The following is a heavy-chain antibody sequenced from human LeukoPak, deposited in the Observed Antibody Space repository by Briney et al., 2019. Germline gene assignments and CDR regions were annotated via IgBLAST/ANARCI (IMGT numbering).Heavy chain of an antibody. D-gene: IGHD3-22*01. Sequence: ASVKVSCKASGYTFTSYGISWVRQAPGQGLEWMGWISAYNGNTNYAQKLQDRVTMTTDTSTSTAYMELRSLRSDDTAVYYCARDPIPYYDSSSGLGDHWGQGTLVTVSS. V-gene: IGHV1-18*01. CDR2: ISAYNGNT. J-gene: IGHJ4*02. CDR3: ARDPIPYYDSSSGLGDH. CDR1: GYTFTSYG.